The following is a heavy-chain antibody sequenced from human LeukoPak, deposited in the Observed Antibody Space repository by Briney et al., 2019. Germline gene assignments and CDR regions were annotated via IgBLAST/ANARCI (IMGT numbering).Heavy chain of an antibody. J-gene: IGHJ3*02. CDR3: ARGSQPGYDFWSGYGGDAFDI. CDR1: GYTFTGYY. CDR2: INPNSGGT. Sequence: ASVKLSCKASGYTFTGYYMHRVRQAHGQGLEWMGWINPNSGGTNYAQKFQGRVTMTRDTSISTAYMELSRLRSDDTAVYYCARGSQPGYDFWSGYGGDAFDIWGQGTMVTVSS. D-gene: IGHD3-3*01. V-gene: IGHV1-2*02.